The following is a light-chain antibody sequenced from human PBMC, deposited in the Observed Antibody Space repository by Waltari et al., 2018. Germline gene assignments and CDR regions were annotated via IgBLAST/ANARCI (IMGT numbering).Light chain of an antibody. CDR2: GND. CDR1: SLRTSY. Sequence: SYELTQDPAVSVALGQTVRITCQVDSLRTSYASWYQVKPGHAPVLVKYGNDRRPSGIPYRISGYTSGITASLTITGVRAEDEADYYCHSRNGRDNQVVFGGGTKVTVL. J-gene: IGLJ2*01. CDR3: HSRNGRDNQVV. V-gene: IGLV3-19*01.